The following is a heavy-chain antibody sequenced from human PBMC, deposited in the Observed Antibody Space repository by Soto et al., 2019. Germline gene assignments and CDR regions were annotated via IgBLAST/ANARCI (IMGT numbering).Heavy chain of an antibody. CDR2: IIPVFGTP. J-gene: IGHJ6*02. Sequence: QVQLVQSGAEVKKPGSSLKVSCKASGGTLTNYAFSWVRQAPGQGLEWMGGIIPVFGTPDYAQKFQGRVTITADESTRTASMELSSLTSDDTAVYYRARDRSVGYCITTTCPKPFYYYAMDVWGQGTTVTVSS. CDR1: GGTLTNYA. D-gene: IGHD2-2*01. V-gene: IGHV1-69*01. CDR3: ARDRSVGYCITTTCPKPFYYYAMDV.